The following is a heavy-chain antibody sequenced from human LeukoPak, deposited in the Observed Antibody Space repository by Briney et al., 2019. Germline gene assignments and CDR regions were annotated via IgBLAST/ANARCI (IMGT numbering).Heavy chain of an antibody. V-gene: IGHV4-59*12. CDR1: GGSISSYY. J-gene: IGHJ6*03. CDR2: IYYSGST. Sequence: TSETLSLTCTVSGGSISSYYWSWIRQPPGKGLEWIGYIYYSGSTNYNPSLKSRVTISVDTSKNQFSLKLSSVTAADTAVYYCAENSHSSSWYYYYYYMDVWGKGTTVTVSS. D-gene: IGHD6-13*01. CDR3: AENSHSSSWYYYYYYMDV.